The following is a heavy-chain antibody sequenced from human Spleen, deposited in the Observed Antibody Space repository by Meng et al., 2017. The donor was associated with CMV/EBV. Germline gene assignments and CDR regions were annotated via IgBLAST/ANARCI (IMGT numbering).Heavy chain of an antibody. D-gene: IGHD2-21*02. CDR1: GGSISSSSYY. J-gene: IGHJ5*02. CDR3: AREDQGDYWFDH. Sequence: GESLRLSCTVSGGSISSSSYYWGWIRQAPGKGLEWISYISGSTKTIHYAASVSGRFTISRDNAKNLLHLQMNSLRDEETAVYYCAREDQGDYWFDHWGQGTLVTVSS. CDR2: ISGSTKTI. V-gene: IGHV3-11*01.